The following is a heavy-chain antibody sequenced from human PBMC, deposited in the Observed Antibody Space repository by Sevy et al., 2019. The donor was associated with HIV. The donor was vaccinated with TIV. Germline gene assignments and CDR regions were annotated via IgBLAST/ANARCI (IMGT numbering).Heavy chain of an antibody. V-gene: IGHV3-7*01. CDR1: EFTFSNFW. CDR3: ARDQGLFLRFYFDS. CDR2: IKQEGSEK. J-gene: IGHJ4*02. Sequence: GGSLRLSCAASEFTFSNFWMSWVRQAPGKGLEWVATIKQEGSEKYYVDSVRGRFTISRDNAKNSLFLQLNSLRAEDTAVYYCARDQGLFLRFYFDSWGQGALVTVSS.